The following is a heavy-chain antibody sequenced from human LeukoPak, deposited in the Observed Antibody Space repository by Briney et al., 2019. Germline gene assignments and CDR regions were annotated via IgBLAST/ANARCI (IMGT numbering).Heavy chain of an antibody. D-gene: IGHD6-19*01. V-gene: IGHV1-18*01. CDR2: ISAYNGNT. J-gene: IGHJ4*02. CDR3: ARDLRIYSGCDY. Sequence: ASVTVSCTASGYTFTSYGISWVGRAPGQGLEGMGWISAYNGNTNYAQKLQGRVTMTTDTSTSTAYMELRSLRSDDTAVYYCARDLRIYSGCDYWGQGTLVTVSS. CDR1: GYTFTSYG.